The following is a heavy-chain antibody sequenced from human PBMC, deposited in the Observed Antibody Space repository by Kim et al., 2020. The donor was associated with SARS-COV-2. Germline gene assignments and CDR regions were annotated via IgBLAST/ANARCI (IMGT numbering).Heavy chain of an antibody. D-gene: IGHD6-19*01. J-gene: IGHJ4*02. Sequence: YYADSVKGRCTISRDNSKNTLYLQMNSLRAEDTAVYYCAKDPSVAVAGTDWGQGTLVTVSS. V-gene: IGHV3-23*01. CDR3: AKDPSVAVAGTD.